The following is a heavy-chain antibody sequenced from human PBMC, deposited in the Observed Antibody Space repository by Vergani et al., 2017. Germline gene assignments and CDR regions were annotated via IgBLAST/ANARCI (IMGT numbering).Heavy chain of an antibody. V-gene: IGHV3-43D*03. D-gene: IGHD2-15*01. Sequence: EVQLVESGGVVVQPGGSLRLSCAASGFTFDDYAMHWVRQAPGKGLEWVSLISWDGGSTYYADSVKGRFTIYRDNSKNSLYLQMNSLSAEDTALYYCAKDLRSCXGDCCYSNYYGVYGWRQSTAVAVSS. CDR2: ISWDGGST. CDR3: AKDLRSCXGDCCYSNYYGVYG. CDR1: GFTFDDYA. J-gene: IGHJ6*02.